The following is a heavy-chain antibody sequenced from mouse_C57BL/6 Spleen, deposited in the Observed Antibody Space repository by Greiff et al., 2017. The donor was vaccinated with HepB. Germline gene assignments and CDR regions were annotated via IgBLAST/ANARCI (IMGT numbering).Heavy chain of an antibody. J-gene: IGHJ3*01. D-gene: IGHD3-2*02. CDR3: ARSSGDSSGYGDAY. Sequence: VQLQQSGAELVKPGASVKISCKASGYAFSSYWMNWVKQRPGKGLEWIGQIYPGDGDTNYNGKFKGKATLTADKSSSTAYMQLSSLTSEDSAVYFCARSSGDSSGYGDAYWGQGTLVTVSA. CDR2: IYPGDGDT. V-gene: IGHV1-80*01. CDR1: GYAFSSYW.